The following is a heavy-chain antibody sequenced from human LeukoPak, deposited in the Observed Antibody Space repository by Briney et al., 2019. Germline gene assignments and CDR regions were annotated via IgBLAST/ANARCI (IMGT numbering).Heavy chain of an antibody. D-gene: IGHD6-19*01. Sequence: ASVKVSCKASGGTFSSYAINWVRQATGQGLEWMGWMNPNSGNTGYAQKFQGRVTITRNTSISTAYMELSSLRSEDTAVYYCARVGMYSSGWYNYYYYMDVWGKGTTVTVSS. CDR3: ARVGMYSSGWYNYYYYMDV. J-gene: IGHJ6*03. V-gene: IGHV1-8*03. CDR1: GGTFSSYA. CDR2: MNPNSGNT.